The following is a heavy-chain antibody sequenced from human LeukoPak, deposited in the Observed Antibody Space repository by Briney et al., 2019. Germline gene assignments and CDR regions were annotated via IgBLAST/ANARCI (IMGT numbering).Heavy chain of an antibody. V-gene: IGHV1-2*02. Sequence: GASVKVSCKASGYTFTGYYMHWVRQAPGQGLEWMGWINPNSGGTNYAQKFQGRVTMTRDTSISTAYMELSRLRSDDTAVYYCARISNWSDCGMDVWGQGTTVTVSS. CDR1: GYTFTGYY. CDR2: INPNSGGT. J-gene: IGHJ6*02. CDR3: ARISNWSDCGMDV. D-gene: IGHD1-1*01.